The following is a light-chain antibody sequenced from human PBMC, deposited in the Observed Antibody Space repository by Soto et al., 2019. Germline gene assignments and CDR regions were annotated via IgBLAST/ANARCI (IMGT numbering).Light chain of an antibody. J-gene: IGKJ5*01. CDR1: QSVADN. CDR2: GAS. Sequence: TQSPATLSVSPGERVTHYCRSSQSVADNLAWFQQKPGQGPRLLIYGASTRATGIPDRLSGSGSETDFTLTVSRLRSEDSAVYYCQQYNYWPITCGQGTRLEIK. CDR3: QQYNYWPIT. V-gene: IGKV3-15*01.